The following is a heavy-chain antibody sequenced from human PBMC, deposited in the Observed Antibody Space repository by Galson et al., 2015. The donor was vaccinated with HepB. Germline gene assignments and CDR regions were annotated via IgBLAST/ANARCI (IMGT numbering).Heavy chain of an antibody. D-gene: IGHD2-2*01. CDR1: GYTFTGYY. CDR2: INPNSGGT. Sequence: QSGAEVKKPGESLKISCKASGYTFTGYYMHWVRQAPGQGLEWMGWINPNSGGTNYAQKFQGWVTMTRDTSISTAYMELSRLRSDDTAVYYCARDSAPLGYCSSTSCYAAEPLDYYYGMDVWGQGTTVTVSS. V-gene: IGHV1-2*04. CDR3: ARDSAPLGYCSSTSCYAAEPLDYYYGMDV. J-gene: IGHJ6*02.